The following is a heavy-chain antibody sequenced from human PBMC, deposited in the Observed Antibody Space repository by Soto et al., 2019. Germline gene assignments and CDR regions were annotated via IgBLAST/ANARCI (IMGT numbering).Heavy chain of an antibody. CDR1: GYSFTSYW. V-gene: IGHV5-51*01. J-gene: IGHJ6*02. CDR3: ARDGRLMLRGFSFYNGMDV. D-gene: IGHD3-10*01. Sequence: GESLKISCKGSGYSFTSYWIGWVRQMPGKGLECMGIIYPGDSDTRYSPSFQGQVTISADKSISTAYLQWSSLKASDTAMYYCARDGRLMLRGFSFYNGMDVWGQGTTVTVSS. CDR2: IYPGDSDT.